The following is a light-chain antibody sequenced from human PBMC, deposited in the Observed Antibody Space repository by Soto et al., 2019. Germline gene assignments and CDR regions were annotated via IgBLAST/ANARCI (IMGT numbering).Light chain of an antibody. V-gene: IGKV3-20*01. CDR3: QQYGSSPGT. J-gene: IGKJ2*01. CDR2: GAS. CDR1: QSVSSSY. Sequence: EIVLTQSPGTLSLSPGERATLSCRASQSVSSSYLAWYQQKPGQAPRLLIYGASSRATGIPDRLSGSGSGKDFTLTISRLEPEDFAVYYCQQYGSSPGTFGQGTKVDI.